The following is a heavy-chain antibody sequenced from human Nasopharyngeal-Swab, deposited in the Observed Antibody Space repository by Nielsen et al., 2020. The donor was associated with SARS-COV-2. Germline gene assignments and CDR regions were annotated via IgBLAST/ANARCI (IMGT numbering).Heavy chain of an antibody. D-gene: IGHD4-23*01. Sequence: GGSLRLSCAASGTTFDDYAMHWVRQAPGKGLEWVSGISWNSGSIGYADSVKGRFTISRDNAKNSLYLQMNSLRAEDTALYYCANGGGNSGWYFDLWGRGTLVTVSS. V-gene: IGHV3-9*01. CDR2: ISWNSGSI. CDR3: ANGGGNSGWYFDL. J-gene: IGHJ2*01. CDR1: GTTFDDYA.